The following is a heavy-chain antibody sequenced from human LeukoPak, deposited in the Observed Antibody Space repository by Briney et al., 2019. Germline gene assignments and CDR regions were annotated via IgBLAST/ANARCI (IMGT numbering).Heavy chain of an antibody. D-gene: IGHD5-24*01. V-gene: IGHV3-74*01. CDR2: IKSDGSST. Sequence: GGSLRPSCAASGFTVSNYWMHWVRQAPGKGLVWVSRIKSDGSSTSYADSVKGRFTISRDNAKNSLYLQMNSLRAEDTAVYYCARGARDGSNLDSWGQGALVTVSS. CDR1: GFTVSNYW. CDR3: ARGARDGSNLDS. J-gene: IGHJ4*02.